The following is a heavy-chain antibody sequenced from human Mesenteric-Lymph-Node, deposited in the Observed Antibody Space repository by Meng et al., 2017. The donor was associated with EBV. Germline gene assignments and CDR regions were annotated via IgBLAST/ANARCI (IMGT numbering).Heavy chain of an antibody. CDR3: ARGEIVRGEWYFDL. V-gene: IGHV4-4*02. CDR2: IYHGGST. D-gene: IGHD1-26*01. CDR1: GGSISSSNW. J-gene: IGHJ2*01. Sequence: QVQLRGSGPGRVRPSGTLSLTCFVSGGSISSSNWWSWVRQSPGKGLEWIGEIYHGGSTNYNPSLKSRVTMSVDKSQNQFSLKLTSVTAADRAIYYCARGEIVRGEWYFDLWGRGTLVTVSS.